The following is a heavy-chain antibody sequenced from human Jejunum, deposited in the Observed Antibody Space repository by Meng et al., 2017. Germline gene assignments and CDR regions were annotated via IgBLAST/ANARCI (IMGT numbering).Heavy chain of an antibody. Sequence: QVNRQRVGGGLLNASDTLALTFTVYGGFLTCYYRSWHRQAPEKGLEYIGVNHFSATTTYMPSLRSRLTLSVDTSNNHFSLKLNSVTAADTATYYCVRRRSGASSLFDLWGPGTLVTVSS. CDR2: NHFSATT. CDR1: GGFLTCYY. D-gene: IGHD2-15*01. V-gene: IGHV4-34*01. CDR3: VRRRSGASSLFDL. J-gene: IGHJ5*02.